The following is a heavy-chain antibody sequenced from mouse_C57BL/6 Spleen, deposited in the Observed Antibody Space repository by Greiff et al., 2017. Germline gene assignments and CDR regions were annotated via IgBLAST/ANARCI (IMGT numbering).Heavy chain of an antibody. Sequence: EVQLQESEGGLVQPGSSMKLSCTASGFTFSDYYMAWVRQVPEKGLEWVANINYDGSSTYYLDSLKSRFIISRDNAKNILYLQMSSLKSEDTATYYCARGYYYWYFDVWGTGTTVTVSS. J-gene: IGHJ1*03. V-gene: IGHV5-16*01. CDR3: ARGYYYWYFDV. D-gene: IGHD1-1*01. CDR1: GFTFSDYY. CDR2: INYDGSST.